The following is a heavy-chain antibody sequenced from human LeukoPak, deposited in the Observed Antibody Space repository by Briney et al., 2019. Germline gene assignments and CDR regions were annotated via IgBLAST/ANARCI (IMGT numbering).Heavy chain of an antibody. D-gene: IGHD3-22*01. Sequence: SVKVSCKASGGTFSSYAISWVRQAPGQGLEWMGGIIPIFGTANYAQKFQGRVTITADKSTSTAYMELSSLRSEDTAVYYCARSYDSSGYSNRNAFDIWGQGTMVTVSS. V-gene: IGHV1-69*06. CDR2: IIPIFGTA. J-gene: IGHJ3*02. CDR3: ARSYDSSGYSNRNAFDI. CDR1: GGTFSSYA.